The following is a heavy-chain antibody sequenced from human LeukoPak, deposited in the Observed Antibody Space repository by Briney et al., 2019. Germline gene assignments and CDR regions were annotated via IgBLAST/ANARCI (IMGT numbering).Heavy chain of an antibody. D-gene: IGHD5-12*01. CDR2: VNSDGTGT. V-gene: IGHV3-74*01. CDR1: GFTFSSYW. CDR3: IRTLIVATSPYMDV. Sequence: GGSLRLSCAASGFTFSSYWMHWVRQAPGKGLLWVSRVNSDGTGTTYADSVEGRFTISRDNAKNTVYLQMHSLRAEDTAIYYCIRTLIVATSPYMDVWGKGTTVTVSS. J-gene: IGHJ6*03.